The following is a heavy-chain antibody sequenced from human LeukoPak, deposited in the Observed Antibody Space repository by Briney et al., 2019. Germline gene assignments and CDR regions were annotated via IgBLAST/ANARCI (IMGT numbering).Heavy chain of an antibody. CDR3: NVGAAFDY. D-gene: IGHD1-26*01. J-gene: IGHJ4*02. V-gene: IGHV3-30*02. CDR1: GFTFSSYG. CDR2: IRYDGSNK. Sequence: QAGGSLRLSCAASGFTFSSYGMHWVRQAPGKGLEWVAFIRYDGSNKYYADSVKGRFTISRDNSKNTLYLQMNSLRAEDTAVYYCNVGAAFDYWGQGTLVTVSS.